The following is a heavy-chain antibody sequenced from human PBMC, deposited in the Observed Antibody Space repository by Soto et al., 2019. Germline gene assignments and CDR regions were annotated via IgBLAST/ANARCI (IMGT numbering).Heavy chain of an antibody. CDR2: IRHDGITT. Sequence: QMLLVESGGGVVQPGVSLRLSCAASGYTFSTQGMHWARQAPGKGLEWVAVIRHDGITTHYADSVKGRFTISRDNSKNTLFLQMDSLKAEDTATYYCARNPSGVDLASMKDWGRGTLVTVSS. CDR1: GYTFSTQG. D-gene: IGHD3-22*01. V-gene: IGHV3-33*01. CDR3: ARNPSGVDLASMKD. J-gene: IGHJ4*02.